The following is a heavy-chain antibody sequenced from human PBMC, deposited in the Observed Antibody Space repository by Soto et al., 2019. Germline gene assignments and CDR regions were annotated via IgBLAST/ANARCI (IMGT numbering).Heavy chain of an antibody. CDR3: ARDLWDYYDSSGPYYYYGMDV. CDR2: INPNSGGT. Sequence: ASVKVSCKASGYTFTGYYMHWVRQAPGQGLEWMGWINPNSGGTNYAQKFQGWVTMTRDTSISTAYMELSRLRSDDTAVYYCARDLWDYYDSSGPYYYYGMDVWGQGTTVTVSS. CDR1: GYTFTGYY. D-gene: IGHD3-22*01. J-gene: IGHJ6*02. V-gene: IGHV1-2*04.